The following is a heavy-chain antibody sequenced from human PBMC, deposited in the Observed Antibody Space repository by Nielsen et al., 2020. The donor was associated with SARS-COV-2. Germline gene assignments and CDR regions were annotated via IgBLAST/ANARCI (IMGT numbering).Heavy chain of an antibody. V-gene: IGHV5-51*01. D-gene: IGHD2-2*01. CDR1: GYTFTSYW. CDR2: IYPGDSDT. Sequence: GESLKISCKGSGYTFTSYWIGWVRQMPGKGLEWMGIIYPGDSDTRYSPSFQGQVTISADKSISTAYLQWSSLKASDTAMYYCAISYCSSTSCYGDYGMDVRGQGTTVTVSS. CDR3: AISYCSSTSCYGDYGMDV. J-gene: IGHJ6*02.